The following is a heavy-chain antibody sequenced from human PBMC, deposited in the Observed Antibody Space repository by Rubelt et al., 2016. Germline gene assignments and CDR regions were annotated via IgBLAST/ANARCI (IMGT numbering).Heavy chain of an antibody. CDR3: AKVWWAQRGFDY. D-gene: IGHD2-21*01. V-gene: IGHV3-74*02. Sequence: VQLVESGGGVVQPGRSLRLSCTASGFTFSNYWMHWVRQVPGKGLVWVSRISADGSSTNYADSVTGRFTISRDNSENTLNLQMKIRRAEDTAVYYCAKVWWAQRGFDYWGQGTLVTVSS. J-gene: IGHJ4*02. CDR1: GFTFSNYW. CDR2: ISADGSST.